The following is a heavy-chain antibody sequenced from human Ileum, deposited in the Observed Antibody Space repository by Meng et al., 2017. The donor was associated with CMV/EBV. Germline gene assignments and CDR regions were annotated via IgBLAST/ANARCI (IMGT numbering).Heavy chain of an antibody. CDR3: GRAGARLVPVDI. V-gene: IGHV4-4*07. J-gene: IGHJ4*02. CDR2: QRTSGTI. CDR1: GGSIMDYH. D-gene: IGHD5-12*01. Sequence: QVQLQESGPGLVKPLENLARTCMAAGGSIMDYHWMCIRKSAGKGLQRLGRQRTSGTIDHNPSFKRRVTLSKDTSKNQFSLKLTAVTAADTAVYYCGRAGARLVPVDIWGQGTLVTVSS.